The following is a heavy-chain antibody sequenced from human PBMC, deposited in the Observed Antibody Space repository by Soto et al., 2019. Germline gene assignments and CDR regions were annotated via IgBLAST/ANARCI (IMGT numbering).Heavy chain of an antibody. Sequence: PSETLSLTCTVSGGSISSYYWSWIRQPPGKGLEWIGYIYYSGSTNYNPSLKSRVTISVDTSKNQFSLKLSSVTAAATAVYYCARWGQGSGWYGPSGIQVCGHRSTATVSS. CDR2: IYYSGST. J-gene: IGHJ6*02. CDR3: ARWGQGSGWYGPSGIQV. CDR1: GGSISSYY. V-gene: IGHV4-59*01. D-gene: IGHD6-19*01.